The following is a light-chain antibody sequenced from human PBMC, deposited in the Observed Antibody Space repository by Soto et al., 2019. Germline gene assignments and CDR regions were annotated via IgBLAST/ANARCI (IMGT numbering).Light chain of an antibody. CDR3: QQFNSYPRT. Sequence: IQLTQSPSSLSASLGDRVTITCRASQGISSYLAWYQQKPGKAPKLLIYGASALQSGVPSRFRGSGSGTDFTLTISSLQPEDFATYYCQQFNSYPRTFGPGTKVDIK. CDR2: GAS. J-gene: IGKJ3*01. V-gene: IGKV1-9*01. CDR1: QGISSY.